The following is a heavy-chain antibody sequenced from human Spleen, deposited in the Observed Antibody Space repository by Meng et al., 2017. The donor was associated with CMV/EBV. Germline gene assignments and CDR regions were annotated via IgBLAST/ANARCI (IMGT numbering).Heavy chain of an antibody. Sequence: SETLSLTCAVYGGSFSGYYWSWIRQPPGKGLEWIGSIYYSGSTYYNPSLKSRVTISVDTSKNQFSLKLSSVTAADTAVYYCAGIVGATNWGQGTLVTVSS. J-gene: IGHJ4*02. CDR1: GGSFSGYY. CDR3: AGIVGATN. CDR2: IYYSGST. D-gene: IGHD1-26*01. V-gene: IGHV4-34*01.